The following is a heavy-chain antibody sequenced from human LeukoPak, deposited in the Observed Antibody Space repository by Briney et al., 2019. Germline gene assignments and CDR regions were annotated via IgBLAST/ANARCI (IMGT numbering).Heavy chain of an antibody. D-gene: IGHD3-3*01. CDR2: INHSGST. CDR1: GGYISTSNYY. Sequence: PSETLSLTCTVSGGYISTSNYYWGWIRQPPGKGLESIGEINHSGSTNYNPSLKSRVTISVDTSKNQFSLKLSSVTAADTAVYYCARGVRLVTIFGVGLLDYWGQGTLVTVSS. J-gene: IGHJ4*02. V-gene: IGHV4-39*07. CDR3: ARGVRLVTIFGVGLLDY.